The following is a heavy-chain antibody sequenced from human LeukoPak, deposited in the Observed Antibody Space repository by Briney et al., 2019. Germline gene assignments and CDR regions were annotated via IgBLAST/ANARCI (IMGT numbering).Heavy chain of an antibody. D-gene: IGHD6-6*01. V-gene: IGHV4-4*07. J-gene: IGHJ6*03. CDR1: GDSMSNYY. CDR3: ARDWGVDARPGYMDV. CDR2: IYISGNT. Sequence: KPSESLSLTCTVSGDSMSNYYWSWIRQPAGKGLEWLGRIYISGNTNYNPSLKSRLTISIDTSKNQFSLKLSSVTAADTAVYFCARDWGVDARPGYMDVWGKGTTVTVSS.